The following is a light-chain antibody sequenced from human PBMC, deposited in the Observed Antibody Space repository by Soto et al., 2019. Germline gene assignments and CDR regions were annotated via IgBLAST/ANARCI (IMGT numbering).Light chain of an antibody. Sequence: EIVLTQSPGTLSLSPGERATLSCRASQSVSSSYLAWYRQKPGQAPRLLIYGASSRATGIPDGFSGSGSGTDFTLTISRLEPEYFAVYYCQQYGSSPCTFGQGTIVDSK. CDR1: QSVSSSY. V-gene: IGKV3-20*01. CDR2: GAS. CDR3: QQYGSSPCT. J-gene: IGKJ1*01.